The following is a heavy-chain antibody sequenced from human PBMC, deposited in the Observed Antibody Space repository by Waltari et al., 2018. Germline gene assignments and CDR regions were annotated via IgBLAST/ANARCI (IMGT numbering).Heavy chain of an antibody. CDR3: GRREGVVTMVLGIDQ. V-gene: IGHV3-74*01. Sequence: WGSQAPGKVMVWVSLINIDGGGRGYADCVGGRFTISRYNAKNTVYRQMNSLRAEDTALYYWGRREGVVTMVLGIDQWGQGTLVTVSS. J-gene: IGHJ4*02. CDR2: INIDGGGR. D-gene: IGHD3-10*01.